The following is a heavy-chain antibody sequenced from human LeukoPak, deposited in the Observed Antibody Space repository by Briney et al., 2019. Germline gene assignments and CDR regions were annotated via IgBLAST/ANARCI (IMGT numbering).Heavy chain of an antibody. CDR3: ARKYPDHWFDP. J-gene: IGHJ5*02. V-gene: IGHV4-30-4*01. CDR1: GGSISSGNFY. D-gene: IGHD6-6*01. Sequence: SQTLSLTCTVSGGSISSGNFYWSWIHQPPGKGLEWIGYIFYLGSTYYNLSLKSRVTMSVDTSKNQFSLILRSVTAADTAVYYCARKYPDHWFDPWGQGTLVTVSS. CDR2: IFYLGST.